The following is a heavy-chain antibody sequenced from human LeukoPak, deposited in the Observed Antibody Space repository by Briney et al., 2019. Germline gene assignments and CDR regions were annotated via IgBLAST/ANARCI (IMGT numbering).Heavy chain of an antibody. V-gene: IGHV4-38-2*01. J-gene: IGHJ4*02. Sequence: PSETLSLTCAVYGGSFSGYYWGWIRQPPGKGLEWIGSIYHRGSTYYNPSLKSRVTISVDTSKNQFSLKLSSVTAADTAVYYCASSLLADTAMVFDYWGRGTLVTVSS. CDR2: IYHRGST. CDR3: ASSLLADTAMVFDY. CDR1: GGSFSGYY. D-gene: IGHD5-18*01.